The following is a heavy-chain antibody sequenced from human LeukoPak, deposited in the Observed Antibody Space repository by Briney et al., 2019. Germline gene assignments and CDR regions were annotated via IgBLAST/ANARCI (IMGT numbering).Heavy chain of an antibody. J-gene: IGHJ4*02. Sequence: SETLSLTCTVSGGSISSSSYYWGWIRQPPGKGLEWIGSIYYSGSTYYDPSLKSRVTISVDTSKNQFSLKLSSVTAADTAVYYCARVDSSNWYEYRGYFDYWGQGTLVTVSS. CDR2: IYYSGST. CDR1: GGSISSSSYY. V-gene: IGHV4-39*07. D-gene: IGHD6-13*01. CDR3: ARVDSSNWYEYRGYFDY.